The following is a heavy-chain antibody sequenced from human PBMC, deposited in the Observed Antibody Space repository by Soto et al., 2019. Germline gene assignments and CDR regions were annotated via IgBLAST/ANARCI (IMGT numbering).Heavy chain of an antibody. Sequence: EVQLVESGGGLVQPGGSLRLSCAASGFTFSSYEMNWVRQAPGKGLEWVSYISSSGSTIYYADSVKGRFTISRDNAKNSLYLQMNSLRAEDTAVHYCARDYYDFWSGSYYYYGMDVWGQGTTVTVSS. CDR1: GFTFSSYE. V-gene: IGHV3-48*03. CDR2: ISSSGSTI. D-gene: IGHD3-3*01. CDR3: ARDYYDFWSGSYYYYGMDV. J-gene: IGHJ6*02.